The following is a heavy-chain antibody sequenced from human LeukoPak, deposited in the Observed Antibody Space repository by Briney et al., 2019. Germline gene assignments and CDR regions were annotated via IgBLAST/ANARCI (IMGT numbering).Heavy chain of an antibody. CDR1: GGSISSYY. J-gene: IGHJ3*02. Sequence: SETLSLTCTVSGGSISSYYWSWIRQPAGKGLEWIGRIYTSGSTNYNPSLKSRVTMSVDTSKNQFSLKLSSVTAADTAVYYCARSTDIVVVPAAVNYAFDIWGQGTMVTVSS. D-gene: IGHD2-2*01. V-gene: IGHV4-4*07. CDR2: IYTSGST. CDR3: ARSTDIVVVPAAVNYAFDI.